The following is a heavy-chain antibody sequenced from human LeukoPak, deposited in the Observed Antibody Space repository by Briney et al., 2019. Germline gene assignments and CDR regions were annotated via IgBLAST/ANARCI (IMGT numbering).Heavy chain of an antibody. CDR1: GFTFSAYW. CDR3: ARDWYDNSDAFDI. CDR2: IKQDGSQT. V-gene: IGHV3-7*01. D-gene: IGHD3-9*01. J-gene: IGHJ3*02. Sequence: TGGSLRLSCEASGFTFSAYWMSWVRQAPGKGLEWVANIKQDGSQTYHADSVKGRFTISRDNAKNSLYLQMNSLRAEDTAVYYCARDWYDNSDAFDIWGQGTMVTVSS.